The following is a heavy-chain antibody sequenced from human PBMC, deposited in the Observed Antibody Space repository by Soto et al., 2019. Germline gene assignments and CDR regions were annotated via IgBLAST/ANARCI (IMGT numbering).Heavy chain of an antibody. Sequence: QVQLQESGPGLVKPSQTLSLTCTVSGGSISSGGYYWSLIRQHPGKGLEWIGYIYYSGSTSYNPSLKSRVTLSVDTSKNQFSLKLSSVTAADTAVYYCAREISYYDSSGYYYVYFDYWGQGTLVTVSS. V-gene: IGHV4-31*03. J-gene: IGHJ4*02. D-gene: IGHD3-22*01. CDR1: GGSISSGGYY. CDR2: IYYSGST. CDR3: AREISYYDSSGYYYVYFDY.